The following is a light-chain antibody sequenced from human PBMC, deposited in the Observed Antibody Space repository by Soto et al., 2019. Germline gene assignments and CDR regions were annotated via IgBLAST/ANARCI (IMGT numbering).Light chain of an antibody. CDR2: GAS. V-gene: IGKV3-15*01. CDR3: QQYNNWPPVS. CDR1: QSVSSN. J-gene: IGKJ2*01. Sequence: EIVMTQSPATRSVSPGERATLSCRASQSVSSNLAWYQQKPGQAPRLLLYGASTRATGIPARFSGSGSGTEFTLTISSLQSEDFAVYYCQQYNNWPPVSFGQGTKLEIK.